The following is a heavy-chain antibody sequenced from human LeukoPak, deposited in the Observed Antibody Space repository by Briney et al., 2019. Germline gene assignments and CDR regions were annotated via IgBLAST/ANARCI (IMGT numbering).Heavy chain of an antibody. J-gene: IGHJ4*02. CDR1: GFTFSSYW. CDR2: IHSDGSGT. D-gene: IGHD1-26*01. CDR3: ARVRGSGSQGSLVYFDD. Sequence: PGGSLRLSCAASGFTFSSYWMHWVRQAPGKGLVWVSHIHSDGSGTTYADSVKGRFTISRDNAKNTLFLQMNSLRAEDTAVYYCARVRGSGSQGSLVYFDDWGQGTLVTVSS. V-gene: IGHV3-74*01.